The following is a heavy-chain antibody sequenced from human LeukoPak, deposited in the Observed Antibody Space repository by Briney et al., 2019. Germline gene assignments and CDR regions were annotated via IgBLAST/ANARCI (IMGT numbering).Heavy chain of an antibody. D-gene: IGHD5-12*01. J-gene: IGHJ4*02. CDR3: ARLKDGYHDY. V-gene: IGHV4-34*09. CDR2: INHSGST. CDR1: GGSFSGYY. Sequence: SETLSLTCAVYGGSFSGYYWSWIRQPPGKGLEWIGEINHSGSTNYNPSLKSRVTISVDTSKNQFSLKLSSVTAADTAVYYCARLKDGYHDYWGQGTLVTVSS.